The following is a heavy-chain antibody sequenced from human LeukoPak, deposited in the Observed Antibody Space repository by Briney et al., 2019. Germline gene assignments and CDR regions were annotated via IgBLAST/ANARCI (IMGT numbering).Heavy chain of an antibody. CDR2: IWYDGSNK. D-gene: IGHD1-26*01. V-gene: IGHV3-33*01. CDR1: GFTFSSYG. CDR3: ARGELPYYYYYGMDV. Sequence: PGRSLRLSCAASGFTFSSYGMHWVRQAPGKGLEWVAVIWYDGSNKYYADSVKGRFTISRDNSKNTLYLQMNSLRAEDTAVYYCARGELPYYYYYGMDVWGQGTTVTVSS. J-gene: IGHJ6*02.